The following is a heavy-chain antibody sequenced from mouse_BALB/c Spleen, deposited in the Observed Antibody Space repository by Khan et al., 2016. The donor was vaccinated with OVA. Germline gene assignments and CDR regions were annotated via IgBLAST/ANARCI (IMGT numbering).Heavy chain of an antibody. CDR2: INPSSGYT. J-gene: IGHJ3*01. Sequence: QVQLQQSGAALAKPGASVKMSCKASGYMFTSYWMNWVKQRPGQGLKWIGYINPSSGYTEYNQKFKDKDTLTTDKSSSTAYMQLSSLTSEDSAVYYCVRSGYGSLAYWGQGTLVTVSA. CDR3: VRSGYGSLAY. V-gene: IGHV1-7*01. CDR1: GYMFTSYW. D-gene: IGHD1-1*01.